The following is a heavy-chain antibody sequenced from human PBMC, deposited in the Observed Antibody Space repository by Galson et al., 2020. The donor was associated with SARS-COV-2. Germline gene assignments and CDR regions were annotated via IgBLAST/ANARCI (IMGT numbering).Heavy chain of an antibody. D-gene: IGHD1-26*01. CDR3: ARVSYGQPYYYGMDV. CDR2: IYHSGST. CDR1: GGSISSSNW. V-gene: IGHV4-4*02. J-gene: IGHJ6*02. Sequence: SETLSLTCAVSGGSISSSNWWSWVRQPPGQGLEWIGEIYHSGSTNYNPSLKSRVTISVDKSKNQFSLKLSSVTAADTAMYYCARVSYGQPYYYGMDVWGQGTTVTVSS.